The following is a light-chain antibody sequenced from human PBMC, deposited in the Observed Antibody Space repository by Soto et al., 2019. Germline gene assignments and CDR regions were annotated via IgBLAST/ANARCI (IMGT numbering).Light chain of an antibody. V-gene: IGLV2-11*01. CDR1: SSDVGTYKY. Sequence: QSVLTQPRSVSASPGQSVTLSCTGTSSDVGTYKYVSWYQQHPDKAPKLIIYDVTKRPSGVPDRFSGSKSGNTASLTISGLQDEDEADYYCCSHAGGFSFVFGTGTKLTVL. CDR3: CSHAGGFSFV. J-gene: IGLJ1*01. CDR2: DVT.